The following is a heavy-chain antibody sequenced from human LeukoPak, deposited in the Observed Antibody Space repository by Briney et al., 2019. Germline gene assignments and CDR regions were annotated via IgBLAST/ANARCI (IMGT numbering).Heavy chain of an antibody. CDR2: IYYSGST. CDR3: ASTTGEYSGYDFDY. Sequence: PSETLSLTCTVSGGSISSYYWGWIRQPPGKGLEWIGSIYYSGSTYYNPSLKSRVTISVDTSKNQFSLKLSSVTAADTAVYYCASTTGEYSGYDFDYWGQGTLVTVSS. V-gene: IGHV4-39*01. D-gene: IGHD5-12*01. CDR1: GGSISSYY. J-gene: IGHJ4*02.